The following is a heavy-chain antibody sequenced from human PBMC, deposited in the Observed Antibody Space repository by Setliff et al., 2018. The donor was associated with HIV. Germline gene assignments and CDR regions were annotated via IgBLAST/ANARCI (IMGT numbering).Heavy chain of an antibody. Sequence: PGESLRLSCAASGFTFSNYAMNWIRQAPGKGLEWVAIIYAGGRTKYYADSVKARFTISRDDSRNMLFLQMNNLRADDTAFYYCAKDPTQVNGDYSGLYIDYWGQGTRVTVSS. J-gene: IGHJ4*02. CDR2: IYAGGRTK. V-gene: IGHV3-23*03. CDR3: AKDPTQVNGDYSGLYIDY. D-gene: IGHD4-17*01. CDR1: GFTFSNYA.